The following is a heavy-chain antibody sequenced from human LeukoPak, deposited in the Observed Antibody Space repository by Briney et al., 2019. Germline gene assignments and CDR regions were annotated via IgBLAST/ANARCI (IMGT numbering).Heavy chain of an antibody. V-gene: IGHV4-61*02. J-gene: IGHJ3*01. D-gene: IGHD4-23*01. CDR1: GGSITNLNYY. CDR3: AGRGSNSGTFDV. Sequence: SETLSLTCTVSGGSITNLNYYWTWIRQPVGKRLEWIGRIYTSGGTDYNPSLKTRATLSVDKSKNQFSLNLASLTAPDTALYYCAGRGSNSGTFDVWGPGTFVTVSS. CDR2: IYTSGGT.